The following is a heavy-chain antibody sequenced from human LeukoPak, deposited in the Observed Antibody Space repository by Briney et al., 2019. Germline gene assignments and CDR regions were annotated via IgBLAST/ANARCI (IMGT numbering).Heavy chain of an antibody. V-gene: IGHV3-48*04. Sequence: GGSLRLSCAASGFTFSSYSMNWVRQAPGKGLEWVSYISSSSSTIYYADSVKGRFTISRDNAKNSLYLQMNGLRAEDTAVYYCVAWGNSGNSWGQGTMVIVSS. J-gene: IGHJ3*01. CDR1: GFTFSSYS. CDR3: VAWGNSGNS. CDR2: ISSSSSTI. D-gene: IGHD1-26*01.